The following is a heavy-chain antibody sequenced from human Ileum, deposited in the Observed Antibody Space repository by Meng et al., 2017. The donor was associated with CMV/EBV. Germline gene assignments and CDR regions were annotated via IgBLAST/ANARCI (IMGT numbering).Heavy chain of an antibody. CDR1: GGSISSSSYY. CDR2: IYYSGRT. D-gene: IGHD5-12*01. J-gene: IGHJ4*02. CDR3: ARDGVATITGYFDY. Sequence: SETLSLTCTVSGGSISSSSYYWGWIRQPPGKGLEWIGSIYYSGRTYYNPSLKSRVTISVDTSKNQFSLKLNSVTAADTAGYYCARDGVATITGYFDYWGQGTLVTVSS. V-gene: IGHV4-39*07.